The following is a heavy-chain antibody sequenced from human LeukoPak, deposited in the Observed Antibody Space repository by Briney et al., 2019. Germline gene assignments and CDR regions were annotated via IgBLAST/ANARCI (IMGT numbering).Heavy chain of an antibody. CDR2: IYYSGST. CDR3: VIVVVPAATGDYFDY. D-gene: IGHD2-2*01. J-gene: IGHJ4*02. CDR1: GGSISSYY. Sequence: SETLSLTCTVSGGSISSYYWSWIRQPPGKGLEWIGYIYYSGSTNYNPSLKSRVTMSVDTSKNQFSLKLSSVTAADTAVYYCVIVVVPAATGDYFDYWGQGTLVTVSS. V-gene: IGHV4-59*12.